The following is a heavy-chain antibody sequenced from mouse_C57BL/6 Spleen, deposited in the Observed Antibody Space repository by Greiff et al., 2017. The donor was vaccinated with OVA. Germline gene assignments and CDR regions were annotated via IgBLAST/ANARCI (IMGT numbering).Heavy chain of an antibody. Sequence: VKLQESGPELVKPGASVKLSCKASGYTFTSYDINWVKQRPGQGLEWIGWIYPRDGSTKYNEKFKGKATLTVDTSSSTAYMELHSLTSEDSAVYFCARGEGSSYDWYFDVWGTGTTVTVSS. CDR2: IYPRDGST. D-gene: IGHD1-1*01. V-gene: IGHV1-85*01. CDR1: GYTFTSYD. J-gene: IGHJ1*03. CDR3: ARGEGSSYDWYFDV.